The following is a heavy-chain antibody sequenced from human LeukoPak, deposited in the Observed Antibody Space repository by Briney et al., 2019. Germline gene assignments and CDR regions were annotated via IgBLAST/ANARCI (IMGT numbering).Heavy chain of an antibody. D-gene: IGHD3-22*01. CDR2: ISAYNGHT. Sequence: ASVKVSCKASGYTFTGYYMHWVRQAPGQGLEGMGWISAYNGHTKYAQKVQGRVTMTRDTSTSTAYMELRSLRSDDTAVYYCARDGHRRYHYDSSGREDAFDIWGQGTMVTASS. CDR1: GYTFTGYY. CDR3: ARDGHRRYHYDSSGREDAFDI. J-gene: IGHJ3*02. V-gene: IGHV1-18*04.